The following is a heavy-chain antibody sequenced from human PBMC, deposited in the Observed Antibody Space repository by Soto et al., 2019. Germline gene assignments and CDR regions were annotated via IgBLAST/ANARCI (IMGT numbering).Heavy chain of an antibody. D-gene: IGHD1-26*01. V-gene: IGHV4-34*01. J-gene: IGHJ4*02. CDR3: ARDPARGGGSYLGYFDY. Sequence: SETLSLTCAVYGGSFSGYYWTWIRQPPWTGLEWIGEINHSGSTNYNPSLKSRVTISVDTSKNQFSLKLTSVTAADTAVYYCARDPARGGGSYLGYFDYWGQGTPVTVSS. CDR2: INHSGST. CDR1: GGSFSGYY.